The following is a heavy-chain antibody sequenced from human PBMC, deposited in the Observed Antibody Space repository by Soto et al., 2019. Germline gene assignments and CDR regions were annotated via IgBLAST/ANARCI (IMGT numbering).Heavy chain of an antibody. J-gene: IGHJ4*02. D-gene: IGHD3-10*01. CDR3: TTDPRKSGPEHFDY. CDR2: IKSKTDGGTT. V-gene: IGHV3-15*07. Sequence: GGSLRLSCAASGFTFSNAWMNWVRQAPGKGLEWVGRIKSKTDGGTTDYAAPVKGRFTISRDDSKNTLYLQMNSLKTEDTAVYYCTTDPRKSGPEHFDYWGQGTLVTVSS. CDR1: GFTFSNAW.